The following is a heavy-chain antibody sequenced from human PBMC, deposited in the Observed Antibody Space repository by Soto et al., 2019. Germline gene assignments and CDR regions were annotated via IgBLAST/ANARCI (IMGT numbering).Heavy chain of an antibody. CDR3: AKVRAASGITMIVVVPLELVYDY. V-gene: IGHV3-23*01. Sequence: PGGSLRLSCAAPGFTFSSYAMSWVRQAPGKGLEWVSAISGSGGSTYYADSVKGRFTISRDNSKNTLYLQMNSLRAEDTAVYYCAKVRAASGITMIVVVPLELVYDYWGQGTLVTVSS. CDR2: ISGSGGST. J-gene: IGHJ4*02. D-gene: IGHD3-22*01. CDR1: GFTFSSYA.